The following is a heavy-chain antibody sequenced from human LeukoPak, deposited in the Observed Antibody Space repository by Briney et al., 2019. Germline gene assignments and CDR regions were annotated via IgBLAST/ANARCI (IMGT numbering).Heavy chain of an antibody. J-gene: IGHJ4*02. Sequence: GGSLRLTCAASGFTFSSYAMSWVSQAPGRGLEWVSAISGSGGSTYYADFVKGRFTISRDNSKNTLYLQMNSLRAEDTAVYYCAKERYYSLDYWGQGTLVTVSS. D-gene: IGHD3-10*01. V-gene: IGHV3-23*01. CDR2: ISGSGGST. CDR1: GFTFSSYA. CDR3: AKERYYSLDY.